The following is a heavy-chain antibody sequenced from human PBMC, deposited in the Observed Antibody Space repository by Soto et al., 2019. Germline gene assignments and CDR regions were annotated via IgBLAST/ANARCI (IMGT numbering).Heavy chain of an antibody. V-gene: IGHV3-21*01. J-gene: IGHJ6*02. CDR1: GFTFSSYS. CDR2: ISSSSSYI. Sequence: AASGFTFSSYSMNWVRQAPGKGLEWVSSISSSSSYIYYADSVKGRFTISRDNAKNSLYLQMNSLRAEDTAVYYCARDFPSRDYYYGMDVWGQGTTVTVSS. CDR3: ARDFPSRDYYYGMDV.